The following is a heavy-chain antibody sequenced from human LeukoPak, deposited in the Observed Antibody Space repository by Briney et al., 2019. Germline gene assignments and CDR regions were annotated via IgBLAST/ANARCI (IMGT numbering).Heavy chain of an antibody. CDR3: ARRLGAGTTTPGAFDI. CDR1: GFTFDDYG. CDR2: INWNGGST. V-gene: IGHV3-20*01. Sequence: GGSLRLSCAASGFTFDDYGMSWVRQAPGKGLEWVSGINWNGGSTGYADSVKGRFTISRDNAKNSLYLQMNSLRAEDTALYHCARRLGAGTTTPGAFDIWGQGTMVTVSS. D-gene: IGHD1-7*01. J-gene: IGHJ3*02.